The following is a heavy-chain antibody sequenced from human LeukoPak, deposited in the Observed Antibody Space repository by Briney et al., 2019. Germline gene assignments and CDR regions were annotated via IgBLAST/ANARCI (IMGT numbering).Heavy chain of an antibody. J-gene: IGHJ4*02. Sequence: SETLSLTCTVSGGSISGYYWSWIRQPPGKGLEWIGYIYYSGSTNYNPSLKSRVTISVDTSKNQFSLNLSSVTAADTAVYYCARGWFGELLLDYWGQGTLVTVSS. D-gene: IGHD3-10*01. CDR1: GGSISGYY. CDR3: ARGWFGELLLDY. V-gene: IGHV4-59*01. CDR2: IYYSGST.